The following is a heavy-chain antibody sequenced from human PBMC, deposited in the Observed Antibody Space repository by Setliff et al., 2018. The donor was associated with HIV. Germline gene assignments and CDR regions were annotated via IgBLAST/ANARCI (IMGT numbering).Heavy chain of an antibody. D-gene: IGHD2-21*01. CDR3: ARSLWLGDIQH. J-gene: IGHJ1*01. CDR2: IYTSGST. CDR1: GGSISSGSYY. Sequence: SETLSLTCTVSGGSISSGSYYWSWIRQPAGKGLEWIGHIYTSGSTNYNPSLKSRATISVDTSKNQFSLKLSSVTAADTAVYYCARSLWLGDIQHWGQGTLVTVSS. V-gene: IGHV4-61*09.